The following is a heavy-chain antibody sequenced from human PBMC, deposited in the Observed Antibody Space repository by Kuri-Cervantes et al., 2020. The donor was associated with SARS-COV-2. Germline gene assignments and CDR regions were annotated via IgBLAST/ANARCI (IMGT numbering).Heavy chain of an antibody. V-gene: IGHV5-10-1*01. Sequence: GGSLRLSCTGSGYSFTSYWISWVRQMPGKGLEWMGRIDPSDSYTNYSSSFQGHVTISADKSISTAYLQWSSLKASDTAMYYCARHSTITNRDWFDPWGQGTLVTVSS. CDR1: GYSFTSYW. J-gene: IGHJ5*02. CDR2: IDPSDSYT. CDR3: ARHSTITNRDWFDP. D-gene: IGHD2-2*01.